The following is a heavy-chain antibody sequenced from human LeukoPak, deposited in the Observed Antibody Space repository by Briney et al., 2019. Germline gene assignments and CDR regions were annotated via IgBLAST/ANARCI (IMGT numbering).Heavy chain of an antibody. CDR1: GYTFTGYY. Sequence: ASVKVSCKASGYTFTGYYMHWVRQAPGQGLEWMGWINPKSGGTNYAQKFQGRVTMTRDTSISTAYMELSSLRSEDTAVYYCARAGWLQYYYFDYWGQGTLVTVSS. J-gene: IGHJ4*02. D-gene: IGHD5-24*01. CDR3: ARAGWLQYYYFDY. V-gene: IGHV1-2*02. CDR2: INPKSGGT.